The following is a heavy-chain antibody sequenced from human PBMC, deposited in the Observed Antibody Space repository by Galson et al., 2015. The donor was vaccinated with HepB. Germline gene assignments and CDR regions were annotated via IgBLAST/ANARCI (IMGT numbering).Heavy chain of an antibody. D-gene: IGHD3-3*01. CDR1: GFTFSSYA. J-gene: IGHJ4*02. CDR3: AKDGDSFGVVTHFDY. CDR2: ISGSGGST. V-gene: IGHV3-23*01. Sequence: SLRLSCAASGFTFSSYAMSWVRQAPGKGLEWVSAISGSGGSTYYADSVKGRFTISRDNSKNTLYLQMNSLRAEDTAVYYCAKDGDSFGVVTHFDYWGQGTLVTVSS.